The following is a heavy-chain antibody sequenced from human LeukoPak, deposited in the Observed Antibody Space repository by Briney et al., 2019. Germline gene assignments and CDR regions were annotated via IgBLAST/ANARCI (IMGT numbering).Heavy chain of an antibody. V-gene: IGHV1-69*13. Sequence: GASVKVSCTASGYTFTSYGISWVRQAPGQGLEWMGGIIPIFGTANYAQKFQGRVTITADESTSTAYMELSSLRSEDTAVYYCARVRAPAAIFVLDYWGQGTLVTVSS. CDR1: GYTFTSYG. CDR2: IIPIFGTA. J-gene: IGHJ4*02. CDR3: ARVRAPAAIFVLDY. D-gene: IGHD2-2*02.